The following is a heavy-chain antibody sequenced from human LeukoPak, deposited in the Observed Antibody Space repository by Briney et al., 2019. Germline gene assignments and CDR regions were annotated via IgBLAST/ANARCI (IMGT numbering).Heavy chain of an antibody. CDR2: IYPGDSDT. J-gene: IGHJ4*02. D-gene: IGHD4-17*01. Sequence: GIIYPGDSDTTYSPSFQGQVTISADKSISTAYLQWSSLKASDTAMYYCARLYGDYVFDYWGQGTLVTVSS. V-gene: IGHV5-51*01. CDR3: ARLYGDYVFDY.